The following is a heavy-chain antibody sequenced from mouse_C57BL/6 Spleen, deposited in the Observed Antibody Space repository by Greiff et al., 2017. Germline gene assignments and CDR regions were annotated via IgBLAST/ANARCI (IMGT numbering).Heavy chain of an antibody. D-gene: IGHD1-1*01. J-gene: IGHJ4*01. CDR2: IYPGDGDT. CDR1: GYAFSSSW. Sequence: VKLQESGPELVKPGASVKISCKASGYAFSSSWMNWVKQRPGKGLEWIGRIYPGDGDTNYNGKFKGKATLTADKSSSTAYMQLSSLTSEDSAVYFCAREIYYYGSSYFYAMDYWGQGTSVTVSS. V-gene: IGHV1-82*01. CDR3: AREIYYYGSSYFYAMDY.